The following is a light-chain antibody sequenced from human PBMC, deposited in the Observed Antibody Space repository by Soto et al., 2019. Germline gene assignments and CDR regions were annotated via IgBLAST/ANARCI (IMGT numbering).Light chain of an antibody. CDR2: GAS. V-gene: IGKV3-20*01. J-gene: IGKJ2*01. Sequence: EIVLTQSPGTLSLSPGERASVSCRASQSVYTSYLAWFQQKPGQAPRLLIYGASNRATGIPDRFSGSGSGTDFTLTITRLEPEYFAVYFCHQSGNSPYTFGQGTKLEI. CDR1: QSVYTSY. CDR3: HQSGNSPYT.